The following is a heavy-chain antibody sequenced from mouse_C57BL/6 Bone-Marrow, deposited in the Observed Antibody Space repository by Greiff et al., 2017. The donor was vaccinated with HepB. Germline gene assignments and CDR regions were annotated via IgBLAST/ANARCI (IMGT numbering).Heavy chain of an antibody. Sequence: EVQGVESGGGLVQPGGSLKLSCAASGFTFSDYYMYWVRQTPEKRLEWVAYISNGGGSTYYPDTVKGRFTISRDNAKNTLYLQMSRLKSEDTAMYYCASDYDTSWFAYWGQGTLVTVSA. CDR2: ISNGGGST. J-gene: IGHJ3*01. V-gene: IGHV5-12*01. D-gene: IGHD2-4*01. CDR3: ASDYDTSWFAY. CDR1: GFTFSDYY.